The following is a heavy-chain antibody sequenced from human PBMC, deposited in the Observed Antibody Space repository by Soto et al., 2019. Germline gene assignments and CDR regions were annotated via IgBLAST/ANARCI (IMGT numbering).Heavy chain of an antibody. CDR3: ARDLGRRLLRGDRYYYGMDV. D-gene: IGHD2-15*01. J-gene: IGHJ6*02. V-gene: IGHV1-69*01. CDR2: IFPIFGTA. Sequence: QVQLVQSGAEVKKPGSSVKVSCKASGGTFSSYAISWVRQAPGQGLGWMGGIFPIFGTANYAQKFQGRVTITADESTSTAYMELSSLRSEDTAVYYCARDLGRRLLRGDRYYYGMDVWGQGTTVTVSS. CDR1: GGTFSSYA.